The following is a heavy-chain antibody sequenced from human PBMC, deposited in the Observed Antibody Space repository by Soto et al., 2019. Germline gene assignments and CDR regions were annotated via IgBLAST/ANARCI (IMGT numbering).Heavy chain of an antibody. CDR3: AKTRTRAYYYGLGDN. CDR2: ISGSGGST. D-gene: IGHD3-10*01. Sequence: GGSLRLSCAASGFTFSSYAMSWVRQAPGKGLEWASAISGSGGSTYYAHSVKGRFTISRDNSKNALYLKMNSLRAEDTAVYYCAKTRTRAYYYGLGDNWGQGTMVTLSS. J-gene: IGHJ4*02. CDR1: GFTFSSYA. V-gene: IGHV3-23*01.